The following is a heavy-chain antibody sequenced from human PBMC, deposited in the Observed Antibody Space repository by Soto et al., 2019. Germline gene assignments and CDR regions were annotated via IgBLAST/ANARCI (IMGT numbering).Heavy chain of an antibody. J-gene: IGHJ5*02. V-gene: IGHV3-74*01. CDR3: ARADIVVVTNTPQHYKRGPTIDP. CDR2: INSDGSST. CDR1: GFTFSSYW. D-gene: IGHD2-21*02. Sequence: GGSLRLSCAASGFTFSSYWMHWVRQAPGKGLVWVSRINSDGSSTSYADSVKGRFTISRDNAKNTLYLQMNSLRAEDTAVYYCARADIVVVTNTPQHYKRGPTIDPWGQGTLVTVSS.